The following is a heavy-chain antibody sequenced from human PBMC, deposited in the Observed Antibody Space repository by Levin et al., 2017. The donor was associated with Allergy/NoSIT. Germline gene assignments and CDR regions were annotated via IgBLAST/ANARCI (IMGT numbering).Heavy chain of an antibody. CDR1: GFTFRSSW. CDR2: INQDGRVK. CDR3: ARNKDYGDSNDY. J-gene: IGHJ4*02. V-gene: IGHV3-7*01. D-gene: IGHD4-17*01. Sequence: GGSLRLSCAASGFTFRSSWLSWVRQGPGKGLEWVANINQDGRVKSYVGSVKGRFTISRDNAKNSLYLQMNSLRAEDTAIYYCARNKDYGDSNDYWGQGALVTVSS.